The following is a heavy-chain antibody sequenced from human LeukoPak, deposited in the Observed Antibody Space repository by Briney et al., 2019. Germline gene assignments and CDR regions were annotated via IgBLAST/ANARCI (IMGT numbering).Heavy chain of an antibody. CDR3: AAEEMATIRFDP. J-gene: IGHJ5*02. D-gene: IGHD5-24*01. CDR1: GGTFSSYA. V-gene: IGHV1-69*01. Sequence: SVKVSCRASGGTFSSYAISWVRQAPGQGLEWMGGIIPTFGTANYAQKFQGRVTITADESTSTAYMELSSLRSEDTAVYYCAAEEMATIRFDPWGQGTLVTVSS. CDR2: IIPTFGTA.